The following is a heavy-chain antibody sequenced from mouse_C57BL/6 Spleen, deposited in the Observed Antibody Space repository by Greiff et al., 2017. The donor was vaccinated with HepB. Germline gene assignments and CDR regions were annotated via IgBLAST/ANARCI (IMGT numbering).Heavy chain of an antibody. CDR2: IWGVGST. Sequence: VKLQESGPGLVAPSQSLSITCTVSGFSLTSYGVDWVRQSPGKGLEWLGVIWGVGSTNYNSALKSRLSISKDNSKSQVFLKMNSLQTDDTAMYYCASDGGQLRFAYWGQGTLVTVSA. CDR3: ASDGGQLRFAY. D-gene: IGHD3-2*02. J-gene: IGHJ3*01. CDR1: GFSLTSYG. V-gene: IGHV2-6*01.